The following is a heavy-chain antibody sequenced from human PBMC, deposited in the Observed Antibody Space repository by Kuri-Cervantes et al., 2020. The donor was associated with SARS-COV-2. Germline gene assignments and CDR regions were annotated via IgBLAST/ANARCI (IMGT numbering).Heavy chain of an antibody. CDR2: IYRGGTT. CDR3: ARHRDFWNDGMDV. Sequence: GESLKISCAVSGFTVSRNYMSWVRQAPGKGLEWVSIIYRGGTTYYADSVKGRFTISRDISKDTVYLQMDTLRAEDTAVYYCARHRDFWNDGMDVWGQGTMVTVSS. D-gene: IGHD3-3*01. J-gene: IGHJ6*02. CDR1: GFTVSRNY. V-gene: IGHV3-53*01.